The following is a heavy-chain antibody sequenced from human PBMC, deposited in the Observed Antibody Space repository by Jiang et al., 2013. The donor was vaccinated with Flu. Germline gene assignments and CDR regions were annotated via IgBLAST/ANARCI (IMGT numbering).Heavy chain of an antibody. Sequence: GVVQPGGSLRLSCEASGFTFSDYGMHWVRQAPGKGLEWVASIRYDGTKKYYADSVKGRFTVSRDSSKKTLYLQMSSLRPDDTAVYYCAKDDIQQLVPDYWGQGTLVTVSS. CDR1: GFTFSDYG. CDR3: AKDDIQQLVPDY. J-gene: IGHJ4*02. V-gene: IGHV3-30*02. CDR2: IRYDGTKK. D-gene: IGHD6-13*01.